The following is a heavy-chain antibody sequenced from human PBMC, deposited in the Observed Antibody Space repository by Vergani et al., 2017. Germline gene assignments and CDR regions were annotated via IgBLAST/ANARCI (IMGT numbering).Heavy chain of an antibody. CDR2: IYPGDSDT. J-gene: IGHJ1*01. CDR1: GYSFTSYW. CDR3: ARSRSSGWRGLRFQH. D-gene: IGHD6-19*01. Sequence: EVQLVQSGAEVKKPGESLKISCKGSGYSFTSYWIGWVRQMPGKGLEWMGIIYPGDSDTRYSPSFQGQVTITADKSISTAYLQWSSLKASDTAMYYCARSRSSGWRGLRFQHWGQGTLVTVSS. V-gene: IGHV5-51*03.